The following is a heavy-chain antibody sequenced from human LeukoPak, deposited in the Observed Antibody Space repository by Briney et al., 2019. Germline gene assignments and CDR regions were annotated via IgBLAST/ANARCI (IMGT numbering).Heavy chain of an antibody. J-gene: IGHJ4*02. CDR1: GGTFSCYA. D-gene: IGHD1-1*01. CDR3: ARGPELERFDY. CDR2: IIPIFGTA. Sequence: ASVKVSCKASGGTFSCYAISWVRQAPGQGLEWMGGIIPIFGTANYAQKFQGRVTITTDESTSTAYMELSSLRSEDTDVYYCARGPELERFDYWGQGTLVPVSS. V-gene: IGHV1-69*05.